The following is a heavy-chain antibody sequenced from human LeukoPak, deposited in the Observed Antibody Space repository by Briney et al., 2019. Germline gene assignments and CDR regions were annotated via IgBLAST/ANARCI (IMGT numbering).Heavy chain of an antibody. CDR2: IITTTSKI. CDR1: GFTFSTFSTYS. CDR3: AKTPSGYYSALFDF. J-gene: IGHJ4*02. Sequence: GGSLRLSCTASGFTFSTFSTYSMSWVRQAPGKGLEWVSSIITTTSKIYYADSVKGRFTISRDNAKHSLHLQMNSLRDEDTAVYYCAKTPSGYYSALFDFWGQGTLATVSS. V-gene: IGHV3-48*02. D-gene: IGHD3-22*01.